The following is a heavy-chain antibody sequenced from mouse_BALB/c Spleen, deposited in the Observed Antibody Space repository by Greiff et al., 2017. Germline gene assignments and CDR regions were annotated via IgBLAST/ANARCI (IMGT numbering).Heavy chain of an antibody. CDR3: ARGGQITTANYAMDY. CDR2: ISYSGST. V-gene: IGHV3-2*02. J-gene: IGHJ4*01. CDR1: GYSITSDYA. Sequence: EVKLMESGPGLVKPSQSLSLTCTVTGYSITSDYAWNWIRQFPGNKLEWMGYISYSGSTSYNPSLKSRISITRDTSKNQFFLQLNSVTTEDTATYYCARGGQITTANYAMDYWGQGTSVTVSS. D-gene: IGHD1-2*01.